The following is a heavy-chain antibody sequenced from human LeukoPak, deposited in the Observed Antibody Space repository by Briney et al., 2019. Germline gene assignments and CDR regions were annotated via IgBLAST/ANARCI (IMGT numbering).Heavy chain of an antibody. CDR1: GFTFSSYA. J-gene: IGHJ3*02. CDR2: ISGSGGST. Sequence: GGSLRLSCAASGFTFSSYAMSWVRQAPGKGLEWVSVISGSGGSTYYADSVKGRFTISRDNSKNTLYLQMNSLRAEDTAVYYCAKDGERATITGDAAFDIWGQGTMVTVS. D-gene: IGHD5-24*01. V-gene: IGHV3-23*01. CDR3: AKDGERATITGDAAFDI.